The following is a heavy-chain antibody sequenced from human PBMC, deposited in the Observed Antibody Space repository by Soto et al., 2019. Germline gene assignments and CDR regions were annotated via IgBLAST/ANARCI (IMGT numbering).Heavy chain of an antibody. Sequence: GGSLRLSCAASGFTVSSNYMSWVRQAPGKGLEWVSVIYSGGSTYYADSVKGRFTISRDNSKNTLYLQMNSLRAEDTAVYYCATPFRRYYYYGMDVWGQGTTVTVSS. CDR2: IYSGGST. V-gene: IGHV3-53*01. CDR1: GFTVSSNY. J-gene: IGHJ6*02. CDR3: ATPFRRYYYYGMDV. D-gene: IGHD2-15*01.